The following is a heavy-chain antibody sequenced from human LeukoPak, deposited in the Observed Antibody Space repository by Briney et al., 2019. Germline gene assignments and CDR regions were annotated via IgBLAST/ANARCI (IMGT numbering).Heavy chain of an antibody. CDR2: FSSSDGAT. D-gene: IGHD1-26*01. V-gene: IGHV3-48*02. Sequence: GGSLRLSCAASGFAFSSHAMSWVRQAPGKGLEWISYFSSSDGATYYADSVKGRFTISRDNAKNSLYLQMNSLRDEDTAMYYCARALGNHFDYWGQGTLVTVSS. CDR3: ARALGNHFDY. CDR1: GFAFSSHA. J-gene: IGHJ4*02.